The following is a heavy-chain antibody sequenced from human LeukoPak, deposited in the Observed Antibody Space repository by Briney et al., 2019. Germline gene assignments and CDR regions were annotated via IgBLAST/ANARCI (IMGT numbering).Heavy chain of an antibody. CDR2: INPNRGGT. CDR1: GYTFTGYY. Sequence: ASVKVSCKASGYTFTGYYMRWERQAPGQGLEWMGWINPNRGGTNYAQKFQGRVTMTRDTSISTAYMELSRLRSDDTAVYYCARGSDLEWLLYYFDYWGQGALVTVSS. J-gene: IGHJ4*02. V-gene: IGHV1-2*02. D-gene: IGHD3-3*01. CDR3: ARGSDLEWLLYYFDY.